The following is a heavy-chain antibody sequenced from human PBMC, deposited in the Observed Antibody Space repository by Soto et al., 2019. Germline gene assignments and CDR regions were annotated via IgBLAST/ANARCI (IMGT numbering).Heavy chain of an antibody. D-gene: IGHD4-17*01. CDR2: IIPIFGTA. CDR3: ASPPAVHDYVQYYYQYGMDV. V-gene: IGHV1-69*14. CDR1: GGTFSSYA. J-gene: IGHJ6*02. Sequence: QVQLVQSGAEVKKPGSSVKVSCKASGGTFSSYAISWVRQAPGQGLEWMGGIIPIFGTANYAQKFQGRVTSSADKSTSTSYMELRSLRSEATAVHYCASPPAVHDYVQYYYQYGMDVWGQGTTVTVSS.